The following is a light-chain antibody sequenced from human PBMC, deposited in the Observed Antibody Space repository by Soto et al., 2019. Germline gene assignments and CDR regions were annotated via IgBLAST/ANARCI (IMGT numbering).Light chain of an antibody. CDR3: QQYGSSPTIT. CDR2: GAS. CDR1: QSVSSSY. Sequence: IVLTQSPGTLSLSPGERAALSCGASQSVSSSYLAWYLQKPGQAPRLLIYGASSRATGIPDRFSGSGSGTDFTLTISRLEPEDFAVYYCQQYGSSPTITFGQGTRLEIK. V-gene: IGKV3-20*01. J-gene: IGKJ5*01.